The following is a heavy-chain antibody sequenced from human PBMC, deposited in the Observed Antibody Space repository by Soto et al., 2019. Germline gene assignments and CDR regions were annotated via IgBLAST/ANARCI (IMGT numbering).Heavy chain of an antibody. CDR1: GGPMSGSCY. Sequence: SETLCLTWSVSGGPMSGSCYWDWRRLSAGKGLEWIGYMSYSGNYKYNPSLKDRFIMSIDTPRQQFSLMVTSLSAADTAVYYCARMGCRNSTCHVLAIWGLGPMVT. V-gene: IGHV4-61*01. J-gene: IGHJ3*02. CDR2: MSYSGNY. CDR3: ARMGCRNSTCHVLAI. D-gene: IGHD3-10*02.